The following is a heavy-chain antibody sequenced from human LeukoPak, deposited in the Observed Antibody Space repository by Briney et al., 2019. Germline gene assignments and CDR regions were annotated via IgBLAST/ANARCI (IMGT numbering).Heavy chain of an antibody. CDR3: ARESSDWFSDAFDI. CDR1: GFIFSNYW. J-gene: IGHJ3*02. V-gene: IGHV3-74*01. CDR2: INSDGNRT. D-gene: IGHD6-19*01. Sequence: GGSLRLSCAASGFIFSNYWMHWVRQAPGKGLVWVSRINSDGNRTNYADFVKGRFTISRDNAKNTLYVQINSLRAEDTAVYYCARESSDWFSDAFDIWGQGTVVTVSS.